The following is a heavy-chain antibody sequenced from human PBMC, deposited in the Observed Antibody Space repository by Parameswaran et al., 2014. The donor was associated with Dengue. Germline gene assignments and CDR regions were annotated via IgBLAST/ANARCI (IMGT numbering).Heavy chain of an antibody. Sequence: WVRQAPGQGLEWMGWISAYNGNTNYAQKLQGRVTMTTDTSTSTAYMELRSLRSDDTAVYYCARVPDFCSSTSCQYYFDYWGQGTLGTVSS. D-gene: IGHD2-2*01. CDR2: ISAYNGNT. J-gene: IGHJ4*02. CDR3: ARVPDFCSSTSCQYYFDY. V-gene: IGHV1-18*01.